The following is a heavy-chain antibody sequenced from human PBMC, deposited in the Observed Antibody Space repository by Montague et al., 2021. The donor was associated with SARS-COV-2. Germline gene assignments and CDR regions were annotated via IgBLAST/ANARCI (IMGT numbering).Heavy chain of an antibody. J-gene: IGHJ4*01. V-gene: IGHV3-30*04. CDR3: AREGYRSGSFYIDY. CDR1: RLPFNGYA. D-gene: IGHD1-26*01. Sequence: SLRLSCAASRLPFNGYAMHWVRQAPGMGLEWLTFISHDESNHRYADSVKGRFTISRDNSKNTLYLQMDSLRPEDTAVYYCAREGYRSGSFYIDYWGQGTLVTVSS. CDR2: ISHDESNH.